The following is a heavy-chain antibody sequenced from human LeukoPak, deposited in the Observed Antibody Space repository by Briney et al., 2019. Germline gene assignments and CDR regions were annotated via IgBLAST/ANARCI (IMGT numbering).Heavy chain of an antibody. CDR2: IYYSGST. J-gene: IGHJ4*02. D-gene: IGHD3-22*01. Sequence: SETLSLTCAVYGGSFSGYYWNWIRQPPGKGLEWIGYIYYSGSTNYNPSRKSRVTISVDTSKNQFSLKLSSVPAADTAVYYCARSYYYDSSGYSEPYYFDCWGQGTLVTVSS. CDR1: GGSFSGYY. V-gene: IGHV4-59*08. CDR3: ARSYYYDSSGYSEPYYFDC.